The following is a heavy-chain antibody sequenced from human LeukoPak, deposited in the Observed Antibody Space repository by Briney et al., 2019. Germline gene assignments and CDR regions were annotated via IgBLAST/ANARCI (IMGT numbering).Heavy chain of an antibody. CDR3: ARRLEYCGGDCYSFDY. D-gene: IGHD2-21*02. J-gene: IGHJ4*02. CDR2: IYPGDSDT. V-gene: IGHV5-51*01. Sequence: GGSLRLSCKGSGYSFTSYWIGWVRQTPGKGLEWMGIIYPGDSDTRYSPSFQGQVTISADKSISTAYLQWSSLKASDTAMYYCARRLEYCGGDCYSFDYWGQGTLVTVSS. CDR1: GYSFTSYW.